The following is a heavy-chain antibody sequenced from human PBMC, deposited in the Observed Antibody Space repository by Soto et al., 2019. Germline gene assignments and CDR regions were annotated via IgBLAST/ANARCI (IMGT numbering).Heavy chain of an antibody. CDR3: ARESFVLDY. V-gene: IGHV3-48*03. Sequence: PGGSLRLSCAASGLTFSSYEMNWVRQAPGKGLEWVSYISSSGSTIYYADSVKGRFTISRDNAKNSLYLQMNSLRAEDTAVYYCARESFVLDYWGQGTLVTVSS. J-gene: IGHJ4*02. CDR2: ISSSGSTI. D-gene: IGHD2-21*01. CDR1: GLTFSSYE.